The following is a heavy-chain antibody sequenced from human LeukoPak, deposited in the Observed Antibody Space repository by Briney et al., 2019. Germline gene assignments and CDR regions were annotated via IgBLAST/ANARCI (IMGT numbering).Heavy chain of an antibody. Sequence: SETLSLTCTVSGGSISSSSYYWGWIRQPPGKGLEWIGSIYYSGSTYYNPSLKSRVTISVDTSKNQFSLKLSSVTAADTAVYYCARHLDYYDSSGPPDVSLPLIDYWGQGTLVTVSS. CDR1: GGSISSSSYY. D-gene: IGHD3-22*01. J-gene: IGHJ4*02. V-gene: IGHV4-39*01. CDR2: IYYSGST. CDR3: ARHLDYYDSSGPPDVSLPLIDY.